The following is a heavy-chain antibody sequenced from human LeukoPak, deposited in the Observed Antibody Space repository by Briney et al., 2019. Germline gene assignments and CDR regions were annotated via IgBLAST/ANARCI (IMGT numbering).Heavy chain of an antibody. Sequence: KPSETLSLTCTVSGGSISSSSDYWGWIRQAPGKGLEWIGSIYYHENTYYNSSLKSRVTISVDTSKNQFSLKLSSVTAADTAVYYCARNSCSGGSCYENRGYFDYWGQGTLVTVSS. CDR2: IYYHENT. D-gene: IGHD2-15*01. J-gene: IGHJ4*02. CDR1: GGSISSSSDY. CDR3: ARNSCSGGSCYENRGYFDY. V-gene: IGHV4-39*01.